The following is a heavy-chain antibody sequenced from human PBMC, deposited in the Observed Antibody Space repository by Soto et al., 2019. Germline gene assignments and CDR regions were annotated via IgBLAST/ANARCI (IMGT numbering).Heavy chain of an antibody. J-gene: IGHJ3*02. V-gene: IGHV2-70*01. CDR3: ARFTYYYDSSGRHDAFDI. D-gene: IGHD3-22*01. Sequence: SGPTLVNPTQTLTLTCTFSGFSLSTSGMCVSWIRQPPGKALEWLALIDWDDDKNYSTSLKTRLTISKDTSKNQVVLTITNMSLVDTAMFYFARFTYYYDSSGRHDAFDIWGQGTMVTVSS. CDR1: GFSLSTSGMC. CDR2: IDWDDDK.